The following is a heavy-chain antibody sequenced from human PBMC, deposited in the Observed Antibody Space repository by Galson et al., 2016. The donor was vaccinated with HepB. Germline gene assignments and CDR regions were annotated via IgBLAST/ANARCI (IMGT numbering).Heavy chain of an antibody. CDR2: IRYDGSNK. Sequence: SLRLSCAASGFTFSSYGMHWVRQGPGKGLEWVAVIRYDGSNKNYADSLKGRFTISRDNSRDTLYLQMNSPRPEDTAVYYCTKDPQLYVTRGVWDNWGQGALVTVSS. CDR3: TKDPQLYVTRGVWDN. J-gene: IGHJ4*02. V-gene: IGHV3-33*03. CDR1: GFTFSSYG. D-gene: IGHD3-10*01.